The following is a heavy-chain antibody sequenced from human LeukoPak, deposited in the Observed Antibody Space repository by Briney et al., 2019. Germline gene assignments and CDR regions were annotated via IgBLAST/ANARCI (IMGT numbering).Heavy chain of an antibody. V-gene: IGHV3-74*01. CDR3: VRDGEYSHGIDFDY. Sequence: GGSLRLSCAASGFTLSNSWMHWVRQAPGKGLVWVSRNNGDGSDTSYADSVKGRFTISRDSATNTLYLQMNSLRAEDTAIYYCVRDGEYSHGIDFDYWGQGTLVTVSP. D-gene: IGHD5-18*01. J-gene: IGHJ4*02. CDR1: GFTLSNSW. CDR2: NNGDGSDT.